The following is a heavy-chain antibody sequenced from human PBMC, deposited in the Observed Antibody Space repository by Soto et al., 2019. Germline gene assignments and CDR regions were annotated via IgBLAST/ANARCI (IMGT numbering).Heavy chain of an antibody. Sequence: SETLSLTCTVSGGSISSGGYYWSWIRQHPGKGLEWIGYIYYSGSTYYNPSLKSRVTIPVDTSKNQFSLKLSSVTAADTAVYYCARAVGGYYYDSSGYYPFDYWGQGTLVTVSS. CDR1: GGSISSGGYY. CDR3: ARAVGGYYYDSSGYYPFDY. D-gene: IGHD3-22*01. J-gene: IGHJ4*02. V-gene: IGHV4-31*03. CDR2: IYYSGST.